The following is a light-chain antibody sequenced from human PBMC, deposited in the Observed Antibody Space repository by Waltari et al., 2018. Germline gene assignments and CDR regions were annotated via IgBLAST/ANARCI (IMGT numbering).Light chain of an antibody. CDR1: RSLTSGY. CDR2: SAY. CDR3: QQYNGSPYT. V-gene: IGKV3-20*01. J-gene: IGKJ2*01. Sequence: EFVLPQSPGTLSLSPGETATLSCRASRSLTSGYLAWYQQRRGQAPSLLIYSAYRRATAIPDRFSGSGSGTDFTLTIDRLEPEDFAVYYCQQYNGSPYTFGQGTKLEIK.